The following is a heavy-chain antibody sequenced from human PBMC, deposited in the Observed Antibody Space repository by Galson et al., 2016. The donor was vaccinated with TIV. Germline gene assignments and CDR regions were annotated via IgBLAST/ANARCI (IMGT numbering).Heavy chain of an antibody. Sequence: SLRLSCATSGFTFGSYGMHWVRQAPGQRLQWVAYISFDGSEQYYRDSVKGRFTISRDRDTLFLQMNSLRRDDTAVYYCARVDNSYWFGPWGRGTLVTVSS. V-gene: IGHV3-30*19. CDR1: GFTFGSYG. CDR3: ARVDNSYWFGP. J-gene: IGHJ5*02. D-gene: IGHD5-24*01. CDR2: ISFDGSEQ.